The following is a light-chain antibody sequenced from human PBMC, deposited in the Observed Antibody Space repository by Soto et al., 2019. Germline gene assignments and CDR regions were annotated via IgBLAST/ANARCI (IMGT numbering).Light chain of an antibody. V-gene: IGLV3-25*03. CDR3: QSVDSSGTSFYV. CDR1: ALPKQY. Sequence: SYELTQPPSVSVSPGQTATITCSGDALPKQYAYWYQQKPGQAPVLLIYKDTERPSGIPERFSGSTSGTTVTLTISGAQAEDEADYYCQSVDSSGTSFYVFGAGTKVTVL. J-gene: IGLJ1*01. CDR2: KDT.